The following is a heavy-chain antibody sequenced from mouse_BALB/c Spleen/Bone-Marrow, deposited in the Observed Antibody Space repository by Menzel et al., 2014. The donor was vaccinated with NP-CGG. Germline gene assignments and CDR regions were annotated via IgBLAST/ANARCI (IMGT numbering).Heavy chain of an antibody. CDR2: INPSNGAT. D-gene: IGHD2-10*02. Sequence: QVQLKQSGAELVNLGASVKLSCKASGYTFTIYDLYWVKQRPGQGLEWIGDINPSNGATNFNEMFKNKATLTIDKSSSTAYMQLSSLTSENSAVYYGTRGGYGNGFDYWGQGTALTVSS. J-gene: IGHJ2*01. V-gene: IGHV1-53*01. CDR3: TRGGYGNGFDY. CDR1: GYTFTIYD.